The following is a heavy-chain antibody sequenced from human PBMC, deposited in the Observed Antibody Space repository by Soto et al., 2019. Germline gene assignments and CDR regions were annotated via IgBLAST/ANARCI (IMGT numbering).Heavy chain of an antibody. V-gene: IGHV3-23*01. Sequence: WGSLRLSCAATGFTFSVYAMTWVRQAPGKGLEWVSAVTANGGSTYSADSVKGRFTISRDNSKNTLFLQMNSLRAEDTAVYYCASLGVGDWANYYYYYGMDVWGQGTTVTVS. CDR3: ASLGVGDWANYYYYYGMDV. J-gene: IGHJ6*02. CDR2: VTANGGST. CDR1: GFTFSVYA. D-gene: IGHD2-21*02.